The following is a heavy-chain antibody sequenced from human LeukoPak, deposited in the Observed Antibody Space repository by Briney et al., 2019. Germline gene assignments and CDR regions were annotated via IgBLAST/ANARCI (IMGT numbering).Heavy chain of an antibody. Sequence: GGSLRLSCAASGFSVSDNYMNWVRQAPGKGLEWVSIIYSGGITYYADSVRGRFTLSRHNSENTLYLQMNSLRAGDTAVYYCARARGSHDALDIWGQGTMVTVSS. D-gene: IGHD5-12*01. V-gene: IGHV3-53*04. CDR1: GFSVSDNY. CDR3: ARARGSHDALDI. CDR2: IYSGGIT. J-gene: IGHJ3*02.